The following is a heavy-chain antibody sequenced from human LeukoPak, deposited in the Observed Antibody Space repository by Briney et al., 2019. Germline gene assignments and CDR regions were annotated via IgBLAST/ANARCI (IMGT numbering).Heavy chain of an antibody. CDR1: GFTFSSYR. V-gene: IGHV3-7*01. J-gene: IGHJ4*02. CDR2: IKQDGSEK. CDR3: ARDAGYSSSWYWGGLHPYYFDY. Sequence: GGSLRLSCAASGFTFSSYRMSWVRQAPGKGLEWVANIKQDGSEKYYVDSVKGRFTISRDNARNSLYLQMNSLRAEDTAVYYCARDAGYSSSWYWGGLHPYYFDYWGQGTLVTVSS. D-gene: IGHD6-13*01.